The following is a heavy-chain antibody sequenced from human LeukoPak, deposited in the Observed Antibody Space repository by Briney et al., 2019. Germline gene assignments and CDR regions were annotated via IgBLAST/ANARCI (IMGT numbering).Heavy chain of an antibody. V-gene: IGHV3-23*01. J-gene: IGHJ4*02. Sequence: GGSLRLSCAASGCPFSTYAMSWVRQAPGKGLEWVSSISGSGGSTDYADSVKGRFTISRDNSKNTLYLQMNSLRAEDTALYYCAKGRWGGSAYWKFDYWGQGTLATVSS. CDR2: ISGSGGST. CDR1: GCPFSTYA. D-gene: IGHD3-16*01. CDR3: AKGRWGGSAYWKFDY.